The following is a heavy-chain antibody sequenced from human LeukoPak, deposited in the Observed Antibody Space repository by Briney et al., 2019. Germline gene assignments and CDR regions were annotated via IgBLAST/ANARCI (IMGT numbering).Heavy chain of an antibody. Sequence: ASVKVSCKASGYTFTSYGISWVRQAPGQGLEWMCWISAYNGNTNYAQKLQGRVTMTTDTSTSTAYMELRSLRSDDTAVYYCARDRYYYDSSGYYHLDYWGQGTLVTVSS. D-gene: IGHD3-22*01. J-gene: IGHJ4*02. CDR2: ISAYNGNT. V-gene: IGHV1-18*01. CDR3: ARDRYYYDSSGYYHLDY. CDR1: GYTFTSYG.